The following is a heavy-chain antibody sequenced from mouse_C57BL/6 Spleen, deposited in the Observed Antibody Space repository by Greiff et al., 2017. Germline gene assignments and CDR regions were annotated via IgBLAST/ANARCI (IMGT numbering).Heavy chain of an antibody. CDR2: ISYDGSN. CDR3: AREGDDYVFDY. J-gene: IGHJ2*01. V-gene: IGHV3-6*01. CDR1: GYSITSGYY. D-gene: IGHD2-4*01. Sequence: EVQLQQSGPGLVKPSQSLSLTCSVTGYSITSGYYWNWIRQFPGNKLEWMGYISYDGSNNYNPSLKNRISITRDTSKNQFFLKLNSVTTEDTATYYCAREGDDYVFDYWGQGTTLTVSS.